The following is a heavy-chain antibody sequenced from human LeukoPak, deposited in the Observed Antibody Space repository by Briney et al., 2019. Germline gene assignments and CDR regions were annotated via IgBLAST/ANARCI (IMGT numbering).Heavy chain of an antibody. V-gene: IGHV3-21*01. CDR2: ISSSSSYI. Sequence: PGGSLRLSCAASGFTFSSYSMNWVRQAPGKGLEWVSSISSSSSYIYYADSVKGRFTISRVNAKNSLYLQMNSLRAEDTAVYYCARDFRSPGIAVAGTLDYWGQGTLVTVSS. D-gene: IGHD6-19*01. CDR3: ARDFRSPGIAVAGTLDY. J-gene: IGHJ4*02. CDR1: GFTFSSYS.